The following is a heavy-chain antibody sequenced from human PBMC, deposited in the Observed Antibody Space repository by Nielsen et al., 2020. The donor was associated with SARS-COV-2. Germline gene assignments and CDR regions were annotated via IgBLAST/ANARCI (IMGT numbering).Heavy chain of an antibody. CDR3: ANTYYYDSSGYYLDY. V-gene: IGHV1-18*01. CDR2: ISAYNGNT. CDR1: GYTFTSYA. J-gene: IGHJ4*02. Sequence: ASVKVSCKASGYTFTSYAMNWVRQAPGQGLEWMGWISAYNGNTNYAQKLQGRVTMTTDTSTSTAYMELSSLRSEDTAVYYCANTYYYDSSGYYLDYWGQGTLVTVSS. D-gene: IGHD3-22*01.